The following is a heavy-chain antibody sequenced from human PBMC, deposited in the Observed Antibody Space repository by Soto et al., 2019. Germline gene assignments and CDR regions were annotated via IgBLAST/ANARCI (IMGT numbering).Heavy chain of an antibody. CDR3: AREGVAPYYYYGMDV. CDR2: ISTYNGDT. CDR1: GYTFTRSG. V-gene: IGHV1-18*01. J-gene: IGHJ6*02. D-gene: IGHD5-12*01. Sequence: QVQLVQSGAEVKKPGASVKVSCKASGYTFTRSGISCVRQAPGQGLEWMGWISTYNGDTNYAQTFQGRVTMTTDTSTSTVYMEVRSLRSDDTAVYYCAREGVAPYYYYGMDVWGQGTPVTVSS.